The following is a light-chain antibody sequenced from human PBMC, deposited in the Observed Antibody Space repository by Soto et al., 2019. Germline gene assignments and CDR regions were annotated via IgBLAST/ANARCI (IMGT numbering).Light chain of an antibody. CDR2: EVS. J-gene: IGLJ2*01. V-gene: IGLV2-14*01. CDR1: SNDVGAYNF. CDR3: GSYARGNVVV. Sequence: QSALTQPASVSGSPGQSITISCTGSSNDVGAYNFVSWYQQHPGKVPKLMIFEVSNRPSGVSSRFSGSKSGNTASLTISGLQSEDEADYYCGSYARGNVVVFGGGTKVTVL.